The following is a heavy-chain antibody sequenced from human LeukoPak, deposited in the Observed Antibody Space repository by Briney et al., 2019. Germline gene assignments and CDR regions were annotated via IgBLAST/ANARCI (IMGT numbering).Heavy chain of an antibody. CDR3: ARDNPGYYDSSGFDY. Sequence: PSETLSLTCTVSGGSISSYYWSWIRQPPGKGLEWIGYIYYSGSTYYNPSLKSRVTISVDTSKNQFSLKLSSVTAADTAVYYCARDNPGYYDSSGFDYWGQGTLVTVSS. CDR2: IYYSGST. J-gene: IGHJ4*02. D-gene: IGHD3-22*01. CDR1: GGSISSYY. V-gene: IGHV4-59*01.